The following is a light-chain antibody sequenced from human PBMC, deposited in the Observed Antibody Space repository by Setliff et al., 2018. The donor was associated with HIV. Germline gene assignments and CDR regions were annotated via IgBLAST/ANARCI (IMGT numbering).Light chain of an antibody. CDR1: SRDVGGYNS. Sequence: QSALTQPRSVSGSPGQSVSISCTGTSRDVGGYNSVSWYQQHPGKAPKLIIYDVTKRPSGVPDRFSGSKSGNTASLTVSGLQVEDEADYYCCSYAGFNTLVFGGGTK. J-gene: IGLJ2*01. CDR3: CSYAGFNTLV. CDR2: DVT. V-gene: IGLV2-11*01.